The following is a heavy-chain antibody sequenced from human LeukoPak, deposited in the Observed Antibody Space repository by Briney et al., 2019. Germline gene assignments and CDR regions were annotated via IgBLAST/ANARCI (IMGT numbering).Heavy chain of an antibody. V-gene: IGHV4-34*01. J-gene: IGHJ4*02. D-gene: IGHD3-10*01. CDR2: INHSGST. CDR1: GGSFSGYY. Sequence: PSETLSLTCAVYGGSFSGYYWSWIRQPPGKGLEWIGEINHSGSTNYNPSLKSRVTISVDTSKNQFSLKLSSVTAADTAVYYCARGFSPLFGERNEYYFDYWGQGTLVTVSS. CDR3: ARGFSPLFGERNEYYFDY.